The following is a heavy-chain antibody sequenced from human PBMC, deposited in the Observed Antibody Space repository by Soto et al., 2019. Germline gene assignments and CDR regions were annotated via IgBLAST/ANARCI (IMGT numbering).Heavy chain of an antibody. CDR1: GYSFTSYW. D-gene: IGHD3-10*01. Sequence: LGESLKISCKGSGYSFTSYWISWVRQMPGKGLEWMGRIDPSDSYTNYSPSFQGHVTISADKSISTAYLQWSSLKASDTAMYYCASIPHXYGSGSYYGXXYWGQGTLVTVSS. CDR3: ASIPHXYGSGSYYGXXY. V-gene: IGHV5-10-1*01. CDR2: IDPSDSYT. J-gene: IGHJ4*02.